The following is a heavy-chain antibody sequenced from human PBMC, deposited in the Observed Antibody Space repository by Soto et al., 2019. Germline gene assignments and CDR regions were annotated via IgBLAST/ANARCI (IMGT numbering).Heavy chain of an antibody. CDR3: VSSSAYPYNYFDC. Sequence: PSDTLSLTCTVSGDSITSSSYYWGWVRQPPGEGLEWIGSISYSGSTYYNPSLKSRVTISVDTSKNQFSLKLSSVTAADTAVYYCVSSSAYPYNYFDCWGQGTLVTVSS. CDR1: GDSITSSSYY. V-gene: IGHV4-39*01. D-gene: IGHD3-16*01. J-gene: IGHJ4*02. CDR2: ISYSGST.